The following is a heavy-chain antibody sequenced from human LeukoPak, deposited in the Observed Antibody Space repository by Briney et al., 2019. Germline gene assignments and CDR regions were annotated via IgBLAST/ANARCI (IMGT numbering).Heavy chain of an antibody. J-gene: IGHJ5*02. CDR2: TYYRFKWYH. D-gene: IGHD6-13*01. Sequence: SQTLSLTCAISGDSVSSNSAAWNWIRQSPSRGLEWLGRTYYRFKWYHDYAVSVKSRITINPDTFKNQFSLRLYSVTPEDTAMYYCARGGGIAAAGTGFDPWGQGTLVTVSS. V-gene: IGHV6-1*01. CDR3: ARGGGIAAAGTGFDP. CDR1: GDSVSSNSAA.